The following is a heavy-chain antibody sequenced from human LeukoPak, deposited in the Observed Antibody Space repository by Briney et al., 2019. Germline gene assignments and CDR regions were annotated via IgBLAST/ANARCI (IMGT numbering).Heavy chain of an antibody. D-gene: IGHD7-27*01. CDR1: GFTFDDYA. J-gene: IGHJ4*02. V-gene: IGHV3-9*01. Sequence: GGSLRLSCAASGFTFDDYAMHWARQAPGKGLEWVSGISWNSGSIGYADSVKGRFTISRDNAKNSLYLQMNSLRAEDTALYYCAKDLTGDGGYFDYRGQGTLVTVSS. CDR2: ISWNSGSI. CDR3: AKDLTGDGGYFDY.